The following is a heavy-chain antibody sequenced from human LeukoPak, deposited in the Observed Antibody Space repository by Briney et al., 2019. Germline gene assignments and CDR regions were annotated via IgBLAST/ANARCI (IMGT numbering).Heavy chain of an antibody. V-gene: IGHV3-30-3*01. Sequence: SGGSLRLSCAVSGFTVSSNNMSWVRQAPGKGLEWVAVISYDGSNKYYADSVKGRFTISRDNSKNTLYLQMNSLRAEDTAVYYCARDITMVRGVITGIDYWGQGTLVTVSS. J-gene: IGHJ4*02. CDR1: GFTVSSNN. CDR3: ARDITMVRGVITGIDY. CDR2: ISYDGSNK. D-gene: IGHD3-10*01.